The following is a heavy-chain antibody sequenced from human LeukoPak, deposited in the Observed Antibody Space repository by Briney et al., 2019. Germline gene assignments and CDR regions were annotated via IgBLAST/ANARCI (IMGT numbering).Heavy chain of an antibody. Sequence: GGSLRLSCAASGFSFSAFAGGWVRQAPGKGLEWISAIGDSGGRTHYADSVKGRFTISRDNSKNTLYLQMNSLRGEDTAVYYCARVRGAITYYFDYCGQGTLVTVSS. CDR2: IGDSGGRT. CDR1: GFSFSAFA. J-gene: IGHJ4*02. CDR3: ARVRGAITYYFDY. V-gene: IGHV3-23*01. D-gene: IGHD1-26*01.